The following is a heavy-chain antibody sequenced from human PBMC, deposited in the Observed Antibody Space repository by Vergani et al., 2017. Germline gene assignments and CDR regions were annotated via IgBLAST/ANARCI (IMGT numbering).Heavy chain of an antibody. CDR1: GDSIISRSYY. D-gene: IGHD3-16*01. CDR2: IYNSGNG. V-gene: IGHV4-39*01. Sequence: QMQLQESGPGLVKASETLSLTCTVSGDSIISRSYYWGWIRPPPGKGLEWIGSIYNSGNGDSSSSLKSRVTISADTSKNHFSLRLTSVTAADTAVYYCASGKYYSDSTSHFRGRYFDVGGRGTLVTVPS. CDR3: ASGKYYSDSTSHFRGRYFDV. J-gene: IGHJ2*01.